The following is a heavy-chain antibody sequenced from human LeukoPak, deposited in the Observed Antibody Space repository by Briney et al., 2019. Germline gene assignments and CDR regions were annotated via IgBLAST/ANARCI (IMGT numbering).Heavy chain of an antibody. V-gene: IGHV3-21*01. J-gene: IGHJ4*02. D-gene: IGHD1-26*01. CDR1: GFTFSSYS. CDR2: ISSSSSYI. Sequence: PGGSLRLSCAASGFTFSSYSMNWVRQAPGKGLEWVSSISSSSSYIYYADSVKGRFTISRDNAKKSLYLQMNSLRAEDTAVYYCARYSGTFSNSYFDCWGQGTLVTVSS. CDR3: ARYSGTFSNSYFDC.